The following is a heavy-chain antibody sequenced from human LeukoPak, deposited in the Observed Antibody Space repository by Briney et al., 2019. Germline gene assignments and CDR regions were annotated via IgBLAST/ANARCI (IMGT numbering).Heavy chain of an antibody. V-gene: IGHV3-23*01. Sequence: GGSLRLSCAASGFTFRSYAMSWVRQAPGKGLQWVSAISGSGGSTDYADSVKGRFTISRDNSKNTLYMQMNSLRAEDTAVYYCASYDSSGYYHYFDYWGQGTLVTVSS. CDR2: ISGSGGST. CDR3: ASYDSSGYYHYFDY. D-gene: IGHD3-22*01. CDR1: GFTFRSYA. J-gene: IGHJ4*02.